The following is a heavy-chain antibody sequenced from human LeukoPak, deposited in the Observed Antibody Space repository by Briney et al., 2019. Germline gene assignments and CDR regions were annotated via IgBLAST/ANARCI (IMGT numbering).Heavy chain of an antibody. J-gene: IGHJ4*02. D-gene: IGHD5/OR15-5a*01. CDR1: GFSFNTFA. Sequence: PGGSLRLSCAASGFSFNTFAMHWVRQAPDKGLEWVAVISDDGSKKYHADSVKGRFSISRDNSENTLYLQMESLRNEDTTVYYCARDWSAAVYAPFDSWGQGTLVTVSS. CDR2: ISDDGSKK. V-gene: IGHV3-30*04. CDR3: ARDWSAAVYAPFDS.